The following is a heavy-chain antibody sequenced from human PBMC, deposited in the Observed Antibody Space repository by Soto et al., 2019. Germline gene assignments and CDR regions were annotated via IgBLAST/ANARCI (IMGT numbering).Heavy chain of an antibody. V-gene: IGHV5-51*01. J-gene: IGHJ6*02. CDR3: ARHVCSGGTCYSSYYYGMDV. CDR2: IYPGGSDT. D-gene: IGHD2-15*01. Sequence: VRQMPGKVLELLGIIYPGGSDTRYSPSFQGQVTISADKSISTAYLQWSSLKASDTAMYYCARHVCSGGTCYSSYYYGMDVWGQGTTVTVSS.